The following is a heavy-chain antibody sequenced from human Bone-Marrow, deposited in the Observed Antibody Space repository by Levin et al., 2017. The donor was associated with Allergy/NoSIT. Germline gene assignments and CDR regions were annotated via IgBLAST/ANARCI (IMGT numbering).Heavy chain of an antibody. CDR3: ARGGSYSGSEADY. Sequence: PGGSLRLSCAVYGGSFSGYYWTWIRQPPGKGLEWIGEINHSGSTNYSPSLKSRVTISVDTSKSQFSLRLTSVTAADTAVYYCARGGSYSGSEADYWGQGTLVTVSS. J-gene: IGHJ4*02. CDR2: INHSGST. V-gene: IGHV4-34*01. CDR1: GGSFSGYY. D-gene: IGHD3-10*01.